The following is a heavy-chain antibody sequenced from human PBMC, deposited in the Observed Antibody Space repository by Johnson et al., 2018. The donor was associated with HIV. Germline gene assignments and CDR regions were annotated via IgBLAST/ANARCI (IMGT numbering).Heavy chain of an antibody. CDR1: GFTFNDYG. V-gene: IGHV3-48*04. CDR3: ARGRGYCTNGVCYYDAFDI. Sequence: EQLVESGGSVVRPGGSLRLSCATSGFTFNDYGMSWVRQVPGKGLEWVSYISSTGSTIYYADSVKGRFTISRDNAKRSLYLQMSSLRAEDTAVYYCARGRGYCTNGVCYYDAFDIWGQGTMVTVSA. D-gene: IGHD2-8*01. CDR2: ISSTGSTI. J-gene: IGHJ3*02.